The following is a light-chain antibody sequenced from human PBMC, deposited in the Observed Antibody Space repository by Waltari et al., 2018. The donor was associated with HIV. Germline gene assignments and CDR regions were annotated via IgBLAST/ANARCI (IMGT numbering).Light chain of an antibody. V-gene: IGKV1-39*01. CDR1: QHIGFN. CDR2: PTS. CDR3: QQSHGLPYT. Sequence: DIQMTQSPTSLSASVADKVTINCRASQHIGFNVNWYQYKTGRAPRLLIAPTSNLQSGVPSRFSGSGFGTHFSLTISGPRSDDFAQYFCQQSHGLPYTFGQGTRLEI. J-gene: IGKJ2*01.